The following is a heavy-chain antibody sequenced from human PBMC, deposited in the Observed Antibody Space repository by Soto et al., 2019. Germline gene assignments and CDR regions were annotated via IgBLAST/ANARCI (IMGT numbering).Heavy chain of an antibody. J-gene: IGHJ4*02. CDR1: GYTFTNYY. Sequence: ASVKVSCKASGYTFTNYYVQWVRQAPGQGLEWMGVIHPDGGHTTYSQTFQDRVTMTRDTFTSTIYMELSSLRSEDTAVYYCARGDNDYQGQGTLVTVSS. V-gene: IGHV1-46*01. CDR2: IHPDGGHT. CDR3: ARGDNDY.